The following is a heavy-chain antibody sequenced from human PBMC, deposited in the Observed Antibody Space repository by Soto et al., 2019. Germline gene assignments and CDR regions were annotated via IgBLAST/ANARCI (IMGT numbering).Heavy chain of an antibody. CDR1: GYIFTNYW. V-gene: IGHV5-51*01. Sequence: PGESLKISFKGSGYIFTNYWIAWVRQMPGKGLEWMGIIYPGDSDTTYSPAFQGQVTISADKSINTAYLQWSSLRASDTAKYYCARHVGYCSSTSCHGAFDDWGQGTMVTVS. J-gene: IGHJ3*01. CDR2: IYPGDSDT. D-gene: IGHD2-2*01. CDR3: ARHVGYCSSTSCHGAFDD.